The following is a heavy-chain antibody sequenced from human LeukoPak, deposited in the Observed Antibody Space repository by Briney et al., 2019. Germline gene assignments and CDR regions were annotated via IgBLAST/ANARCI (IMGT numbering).Heavy chain of an antibody. J-gene: IGHJ1*01. CDR2: ISSSSNII. CDR1: GFTFSTSS. CDR3: AKDWKPDGLYDLDH. D-gene: IGHD5/OR15-5a*01. Sequence: GGSLRLSCAASGFTFSTSSMNWVRQAPGKGLEWVSYISSSSNIIHYADSVKGRFTISRDNAKNSLYLQMNSLRVEDTAIYYCAKDWKPDGLYDLDHWGQGTLVIVSS. V-gene: IGHV3-48*01.